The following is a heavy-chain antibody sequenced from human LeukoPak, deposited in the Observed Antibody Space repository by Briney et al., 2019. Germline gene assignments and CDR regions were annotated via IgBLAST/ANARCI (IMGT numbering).Heavy chain of an antibody. CDR1: GGSFSGYY. J-gene: IGHJ6*02. V-gene: IGHV4-34*01. Sequence: SETLSLTCAVYGGSFSGYYWSWIRQPPGKGLEWIGEINHSGSTNYNPSLKSRVTISVDTSKNQFSLKLSSVTAADTAVYYCASSRRTYYYYYGMDVWGQGTTVTVSS. D-gene: IGHD2-2*01. CDR2: INHSGST. CDR3: ASSRRTYYYYYGMDV.